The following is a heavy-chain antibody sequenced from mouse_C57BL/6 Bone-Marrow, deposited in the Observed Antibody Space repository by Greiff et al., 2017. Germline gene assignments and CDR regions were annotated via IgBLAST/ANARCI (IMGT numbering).Heavy chain of an antibody. D-gene: IGHD1-1*01. Sequence: QVQLQQPGAELVKPGASVKLSCKASGYTFTSYWMQWVKQRPGQGLEWIGEIDPSDSYTNYNQKFKGKATLHVDTSSSTAYMQLSSLTSEDSAVYYCARGITTVVDPLFDYWGQGTTLTVSS. J-gene: IGHJ2*01. V-gene: IGHV1-50*01. CDR1: GYTFTSYW. CDR3: ARGITTVVDPLFDY. CDR2: IDPSDSYT.